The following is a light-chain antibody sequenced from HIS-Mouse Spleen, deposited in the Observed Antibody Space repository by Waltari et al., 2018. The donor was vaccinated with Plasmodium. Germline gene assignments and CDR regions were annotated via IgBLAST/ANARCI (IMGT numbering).Light chain of an antibody. Sequence: EIVMTQSPATLSVSPGERATLSCRASQSVSSNLAWYQKKPGQAPRLLIYGAATSATGIPARFSGSGSGTECTLTISSLQSEDFAVYYCQQYNNWSFTFGPGTKVEIK. CDR1: QSVSSN. J-gene: IGKJ3*01. CDR3: QQYNNWSFT. CDR2: GAA. V-gene: IGKV3-15*01.